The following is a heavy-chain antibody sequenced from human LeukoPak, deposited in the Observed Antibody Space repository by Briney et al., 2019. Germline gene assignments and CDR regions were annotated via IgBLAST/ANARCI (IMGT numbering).Heavy chain of an antibody. J-gene: IGHJ4*02. CDR1: GGSFSGYY. CDR2: INHSGST. V-gene: IGHV4-34*01. D-gene: IGHD2-15*01. Sequence: SETPSLTCAVYGGSFSGYYWSWIRQPPGKGLEWIGEINHSGSTNYNPSLKSRVTISVDTSKNQFSLKLSSVTAADTAVYYCARGGIVVVVAATCFDYWGQGTLVTVSS. CDR3: ARGGIVVVVAATCFDY.